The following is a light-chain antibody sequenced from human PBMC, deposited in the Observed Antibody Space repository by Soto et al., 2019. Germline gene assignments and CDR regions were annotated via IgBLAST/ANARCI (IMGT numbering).Light chain of an antibody. Sequence: QSALTQPASVSGPPGQSITISCTGTSSDVGAYNYVSWYQHHPGKAPRLVIYDVTNRPSGISDRFSGSKSGNTASLTISGLLAEDEADYYCTSYTSISTYVFGTGTKRTVL. CDR3: TSYTSISTYV. J-gene: IGLJ1*01. V-gene: IGLV2-14*01. CDR1: SSDVGAYNY. CDR2: DVT.